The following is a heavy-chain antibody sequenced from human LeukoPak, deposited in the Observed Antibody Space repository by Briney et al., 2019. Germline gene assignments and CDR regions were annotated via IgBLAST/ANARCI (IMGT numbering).Heavy chain of an antibody. CDR3: ARGVEPLAANTLAY. Sequence: GGSLRLSCAASGFTVITNDMTWVRQAPGKGLEWVSVLYSDGNTKYADSVQGRFIISRDNSKNTLYLGMNSLRPDDTAVYYCARGVEPLAANTLAYWGQGTLVTVSS. V-gene: IGHV3-53*01. CDR1: GFTVITND. CDR2: LYSDGNT. D-gene: IGHD1-14*01. J-gene: IGHJ4*02.